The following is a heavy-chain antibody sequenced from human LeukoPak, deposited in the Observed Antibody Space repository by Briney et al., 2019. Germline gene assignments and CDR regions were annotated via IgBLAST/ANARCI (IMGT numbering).Heavy chain of an antibody. D-gene: IGHD2-2*02. J-gene: IGHJ6*03. CDR2: INHSGST. CDR1: GGSFSGYY. Sequence: PSETLSLTCAVYGGSFSGYYWSWIRQPPGKGLEWIGEINHSGSTNYNPSLKSRVTISVDTSKNQFSLKLSSVTAADTAVYYCASRPGYCSSTSCYTHPYYYYYYYMNVWGKGTTVTVSS. V-gene: IGHV4-34*01. CDR3: ASRPGYCSSTSCYTHPYYYYYYYMNV.